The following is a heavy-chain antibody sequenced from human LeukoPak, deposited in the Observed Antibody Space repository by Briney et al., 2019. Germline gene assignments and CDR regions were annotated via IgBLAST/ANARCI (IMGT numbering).Heavy chain of an antibody. J-gene: IGHJ5*02. D-gene: IGHD6-13*01. V-gene: IGHV1-18*01. CDR3: ARCLGTLYSSSWYGWFDP. Sequence: ASVKVSCKASGYTFISYAFSWVRQAPGQGPEWMGWISAYNGNTNYAQKLQGRVTMTTDTSTSTAYMELRSLRSDDTAVYYCARCLGTLYSSSWYGWFDPWGQGTLVTVSS. CDR2: ISAYNGNT. CDR1: GYTFISYA.